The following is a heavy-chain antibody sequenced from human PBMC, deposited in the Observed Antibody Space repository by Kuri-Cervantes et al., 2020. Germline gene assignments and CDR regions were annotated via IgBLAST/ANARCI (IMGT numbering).Heavy chain of an antibody. J-gene: IGHJ5*02. Sequence: ASMKVSCKASGYTFTSYYMHWVRQAPGQGLEWMGIINPSGGSTSYAQKFQGRVTMTEDTSTDTAYMELSSLRSEDTAVYCCATELYDSSGYYVNWFDPWGQGTLVTVSS. CDR1: GYTFTSYY. CDR2: INPSGGST. D-gene: IGHD3-22*01. V-gene: IGHV1-46*01. CDR3: ATELYDSSGYYVNWFDP.